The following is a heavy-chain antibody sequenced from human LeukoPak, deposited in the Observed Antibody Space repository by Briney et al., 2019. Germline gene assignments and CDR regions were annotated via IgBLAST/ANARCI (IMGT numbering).Heavy chain of an antibody. D-gene: IGHD5/OR15-5a*01. Sequence: GGSLRLSCAASGFTFSSYAMHWVRQAPGKGLEWVAAISDDGSNKYYADSVKGRFTISRDNAKNSLYLQMNSLRAEDTAVYYCARDIVSHWGQGTLVTVSS. CDR3: ARDIVSH. V-gene: IGHV3-30-3*01. CDR2: ISDDGSNK. CDR1: GFTFSSYA. J-gene: IGHJ4*02.